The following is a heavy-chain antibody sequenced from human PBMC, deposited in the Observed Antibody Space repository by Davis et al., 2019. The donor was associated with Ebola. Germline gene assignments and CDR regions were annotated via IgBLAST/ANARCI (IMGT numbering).Heavy chain of an antibody. V-gene: IGHV3-15*01. J-gene: IGHJ6*02. Sequence: GESLKISCVASGFTFSNAWMAWVRQAPGKGLEWVGRMKTNADGGTVAYAAPVKGRFTISRDDAEQTLYLDMNSLKTEDTAVYYCTTDPGMMITFGGVVNHYGMDVWGQGTTVTVSS. CDR3: TTDPGMMITFGGVVNHYGMDV. CDR2: MKTNADGGTV. D-gene: IGHD3-16*01. CDR1: GFTFSNAW.